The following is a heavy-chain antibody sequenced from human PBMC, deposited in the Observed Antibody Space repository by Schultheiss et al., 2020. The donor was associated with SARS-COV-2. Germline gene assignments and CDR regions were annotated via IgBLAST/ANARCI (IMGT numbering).Heavy chain of an antibody. D-gene: IGHD3-22*01. V-gene: IGHV5-51*01. J-gene: IGHJ4*02. CDR2: IYPGDSDT. CDR1: GYSFTSYW. CDR3: ARLIGDSSGYYYFDY. Sequence: GESLKISCKGSGYSFTSYWIGWVRQMPGKGLEWMGIIYPGDSDTRYSPSFQGQVTISADKSISTAYLQWSSLKASDTAMYYCARLIGDSSGYYYFDYWGQGTLVTVSS.